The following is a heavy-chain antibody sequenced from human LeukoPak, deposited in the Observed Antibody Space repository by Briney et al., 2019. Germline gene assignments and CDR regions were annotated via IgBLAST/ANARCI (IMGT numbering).Heavy chain of an antibody. Sequence: SETLSLTCAVHGGSFSGYYWSWIRQSPGKGLEWIGEISHSGTTYYNPSPKSRVTISLDTSKTQCFLKLTSVTAADTAVYYCARGVSDQNWGQGTLVTVSS. V-gene: IGHV4-34*01. CDR3: ARGVSDQN. CDR2: ISHSGTT. CDR1: GGSFSGYY. J-gene: IGHJ4*02.